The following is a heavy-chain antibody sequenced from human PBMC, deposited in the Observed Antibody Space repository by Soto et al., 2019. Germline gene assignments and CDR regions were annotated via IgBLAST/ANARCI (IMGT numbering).Heavy chain of an antibody. D-gene: IGHD2-21*02. J-gene: IGHJ4*02. CDR2: IYWDGDK. CDR3: AHRFTVVTVGYFAY. V-gene: IGHV2-5*02. CDR1: GFSLSTSEVG. Sequence: QITLKESGPPLVKPTQPLTLTCTFSGFSLSTSEVGVGWIRQPPGRALEWLALIYWDGDKRYNPSLKNRLTIXKXTXXNHVVLTMTNMAPVDTATYYCAHRFTVVTVGYFAYGGQGTLVTVSS.